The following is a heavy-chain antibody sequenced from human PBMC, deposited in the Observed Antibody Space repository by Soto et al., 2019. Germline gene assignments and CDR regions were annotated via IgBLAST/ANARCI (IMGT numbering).Heavy chain of an antibody. V-gene: IGHV4-59*08. J-gene: IGHJ5*02. Sequence: SETLSLTCTLSGSTISNYYWSWIRQPPGKGLEWIGYIYYSGSTNYNPSLKSRVTISVDTSKNQFSLKLSSVTAADTAVYYCARAKAPLYSSSWYWFDPWGQGTLVTVS. CDR3: ARAKAPLYSSSWYWFDP. CDR1: GSTISNYY. D-gene: IGHD6-13*01. CDR2: IYYSGST.